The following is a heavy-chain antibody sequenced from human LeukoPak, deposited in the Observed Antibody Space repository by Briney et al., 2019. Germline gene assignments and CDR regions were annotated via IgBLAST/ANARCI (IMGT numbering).Heavy chain of an antibody. Sequence: SETLSLTCTVPGGSISSSSYYWGWIRQPPGKGLEWIGSIYYSGSTYYNPSLKSRVTISVDASENQFSLKLSSVTAADTAVYYCARELPRLPLDYWGQGTLVTVSS. J-gene: IGHJ4*02. CDR3: ARELPRLPLDY. CDR1: GGSISSSSYY. CDR2: IYYSGST. V-gene: IGHV4-39*07. D-gene: IGHD5-18*01.